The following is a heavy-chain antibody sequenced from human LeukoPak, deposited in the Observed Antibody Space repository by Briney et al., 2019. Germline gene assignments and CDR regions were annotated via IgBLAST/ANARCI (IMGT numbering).Heavy chain of an antibody. V-gene: IGHV3-23*01. D-gene: IGHD7-27*01. CDR3: AKDGGLWVSAHWGDS. Sequence: GSLRLSCTASGFTFSSYTMSWVRQAPGKGLKWVSTITTGGPNTYYADSVKGRFTVSRDDSKNTLYLQMNSLRAEDTAVYYCAKDGGLWVSAHWGDSWGRGTLVTVSS. CDR2: ITTGGPNT. CDR1: GFTFSSYT. J-gene: IGHJ4*02.